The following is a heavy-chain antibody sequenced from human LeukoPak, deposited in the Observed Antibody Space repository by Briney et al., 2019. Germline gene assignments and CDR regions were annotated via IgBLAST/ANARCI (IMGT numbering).Heavy chain of an antibody. V-gene: IGHV3-21*01. J-gene: IGHJ4*02. CDR2: ISGSNSYI. CDR1: GFTFSSYT. Sequence: PGGSLRLSCAASGFTFSSYTMHWIRQAPGKGLEWVSSISGSNSYIFYADSVKGRFTVSRDNAKDSLYLQMNSLRAEDTAVYYCARALTTLTYEEYWGQGTLVTVSS. D-gene: IGHD1-1*01. CDR3: ARALTTLTYEEY.